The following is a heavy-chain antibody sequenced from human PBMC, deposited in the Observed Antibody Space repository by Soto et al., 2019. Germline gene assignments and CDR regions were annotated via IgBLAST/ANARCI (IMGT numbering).Heavy chain of an antibody. J-gene: IGHJ3*02. CDR3: ARAAHIVVVVAATNRDHDAFDI. Sequence: GGSLRLSCAASGFTFSSYSMNWVRQAPGKGLEWVSYISSSSSTIYYADSVKGRFTISRDNAKNSLYLQMNSLRDEDTAVYYCARAAHIVVVVAATNRDHDAFDIWGQGTMVTVSS. CDR2: ISSSSSTI. D-gene: IGHD2-15*01. V-gene: IGHV3-48*02. CDR1: GFTFSSYS.